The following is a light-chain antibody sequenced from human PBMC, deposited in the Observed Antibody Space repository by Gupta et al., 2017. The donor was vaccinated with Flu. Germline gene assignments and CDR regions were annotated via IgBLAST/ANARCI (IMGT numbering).Light chain of an antibody. Sequence: TSNDVGGYNSVSWYQQHPGEAPKLLIYEVSNRPSGVSSRFSGSTTGNTASLTISGLQTEDEADYYCSSYASSITLIFGGGTKLTVL. CDR3: SSYASSITLI. V-gene: IGLV2-14*01. CDR1: SNDVGGYNS. CDR2: EVS. J-gene: IGLJ2*01.